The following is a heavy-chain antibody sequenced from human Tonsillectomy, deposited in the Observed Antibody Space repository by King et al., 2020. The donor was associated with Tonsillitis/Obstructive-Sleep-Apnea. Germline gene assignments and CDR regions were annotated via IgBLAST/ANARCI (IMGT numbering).Heavy chain of an antibody. Sequence: VQLQQWGAGLLKPSETLSLTCAVYGGSISGYYWSWIRQPPGKGLEWIGEINHSGSTNYNPSLKSRVTISVDTSKNQFSLKLNSVTAADTAVYYCASLVVPAEGCFDPWGQGTLVTVSS. V-gene: IGHV4-34*01. J-gene: IGHJ5*02. CDR1: GGSISGYY. CDR3: ASLVVPAEGCFDP. CDR2: INHSGST. D-gene: IGHD2-2*01.